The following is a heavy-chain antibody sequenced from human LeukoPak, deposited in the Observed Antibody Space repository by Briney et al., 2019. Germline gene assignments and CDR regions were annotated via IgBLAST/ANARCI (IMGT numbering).Heavy chain of an antibody. J-gene: IGHJ4*02. CDR1: GDNVSSNSAT. V-gene: IGHV6-1*01. CDR3: ARGVGAAWKAFDY. D-gene: IGHD3-10*01. Sequence: PSQTLSLTCAISGDNVSSNSATWSWIRQSPSRGLEWLGRTYNRSKWYSDYAVSVRSRLTINPDTSKNQFSLQLNSVTPDDTAVYYCARGVGAAWKAFDYWGQGTLVTVSS. CDR2: TYNRSKWYS.